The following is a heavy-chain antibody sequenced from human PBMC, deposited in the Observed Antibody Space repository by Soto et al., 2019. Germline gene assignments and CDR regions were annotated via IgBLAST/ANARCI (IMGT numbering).Heavy chain of an antibody. Sequence: SPTLSLTCAISGDSVSSNSAAWNWIRQSPSRGLEWLGRTYYRSKWYNDYAVSVKSRITINPDTSKNQFSLQLNSVTPEDTAVYYCAREPKESSSWYMGYDYWGQGTLVTVSS. CDR3: AREPKESSSWYMGYDY. J-gene: IGHJ4*02. D-gene: IGHD6-13*01. CDR2: TYYRSKWYN. CDR1: GDSVSSNSAA. V-gene: IGHV6-1*01.